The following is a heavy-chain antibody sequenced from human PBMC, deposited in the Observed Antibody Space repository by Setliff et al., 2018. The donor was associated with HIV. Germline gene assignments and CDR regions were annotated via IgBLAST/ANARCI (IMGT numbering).Heavy chain of an antibody. CDR2: INHSGST. J-gene: IGHJ4*02. D-gene: IGHD1-26*01. Sequence: PSETLSLTCAVYGGSFSGYYWSWIRQPPGKGLEWIGEINHSGSTNYKPSLKSRVTISVDMSENQVSLKVSSVTAADTAVYYCARGHGVYSGSYLAVYFDYWGQGTLVTVSS. CDR1: GGSFSGYY. CDR3: ARGHGVYSGSYLAVYFDY. V-gene: IGHV4-34*01.